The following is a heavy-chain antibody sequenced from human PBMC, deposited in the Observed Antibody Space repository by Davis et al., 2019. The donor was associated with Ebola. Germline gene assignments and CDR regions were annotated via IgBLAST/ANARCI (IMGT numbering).Heavy chain of an antibody. J-gene: IGHJ4*02. CDR3: ARVVPGTYYFDY. Sequence: GESLKISCAASGFTFSSYGMHWARQAPGKGLEWVANIKQDGSEKYYVDSVKGRFTISRDNAKNSLYLQMNSLRAEDTAVYYCARVVPGTYYFDYWGQGTLVTVSS. D-gene: IGHD2-2*01. V-gene: IGHV3-7*03. CDR1: GFTFSSYG. CDR2: IKQDGSEK.